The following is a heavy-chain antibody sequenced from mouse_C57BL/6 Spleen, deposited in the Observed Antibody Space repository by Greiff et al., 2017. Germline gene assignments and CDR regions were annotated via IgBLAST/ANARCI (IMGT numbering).Heavy chain of an antibody. V-gene: IGHV1-64*01. CDR3: ARSYGYYDYFDY. D-gene: IGHD2-3*01. CDR1: GYTFTSYW. CDR2: IHPNSGST. J-gene: IGHJ2*01. Sequence: VQLQQPGAELVKPGASVKLSCKASGYTFTSYWMHWVKQRPGQGLEWIGMIHPNSGSTNYNEKFKSKATLTVDKSSSTAYMQLSSLTSEDSAVYYCARSYGYYDYFDYWGQGTTLTVSS.